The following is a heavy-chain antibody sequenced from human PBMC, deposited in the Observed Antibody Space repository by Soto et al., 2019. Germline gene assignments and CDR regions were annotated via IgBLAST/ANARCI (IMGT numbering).Heavy chain of an antibody. CDR3: EVTTGX. V-gene: IGHV1-8*01. D-gene: IGHD1-1*01. CDR1: GYTFTEYD. CDR2: VSPENRNA. J-gene: IGHJ4*02. Sequence: ASVKVSCKTSGYTFTEYDLNWVRQAPGQGLEYMGWVSPENRNAGYAPQFRGRASMTTDTSISTAYLELTNLTYEDTAGDYCEVTTGXWGQGTMVTVSS.